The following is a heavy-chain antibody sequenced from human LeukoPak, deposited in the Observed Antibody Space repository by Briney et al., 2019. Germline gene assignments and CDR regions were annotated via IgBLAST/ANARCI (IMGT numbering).Heavy chain of an antibody. CDR2: INPNSGGT. V-gene: IGHV1-2*02. CDR3: APAFGATSGFDY. D-gene: IGHD1-26*01. Sequence: ASVKVSCKASGYTSTGYYMHWVRQAPGQGLEWMGWINPNSGGTNYAQKFQGRVTMTRDTSISTAYMELSRLRSDDTAVYYCAPAFGATSGFDYWGQGTLVTVSS. CDR1: GYTSTGYY. J-gene: IGHJ4*02.